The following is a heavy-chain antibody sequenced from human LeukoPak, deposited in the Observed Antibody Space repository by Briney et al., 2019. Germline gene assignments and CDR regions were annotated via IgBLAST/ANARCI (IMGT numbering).Heavy chain of an antibody. V-gene: IGHV4-31*03. CDR3: ARAGHRDGYNSLGY. D-gene: IGHD5-24*01. CDR1: GGSISSGGYY. CDR2: IYYSGST. J-gene: IGHJ4*02. Sequence: PSETLSLTCTVSGGSISSGGYYWSWIRQHPGKGLEWIGYIYYSGSTYYNPSLKSRVTISVDTSKNHFSLKLSSVTAAGTAVYYCARAGHRDGYNSLGYWGQGTLVTVSS.